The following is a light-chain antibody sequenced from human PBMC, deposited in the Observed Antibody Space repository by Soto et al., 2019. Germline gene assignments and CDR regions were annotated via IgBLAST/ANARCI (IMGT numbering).Light chain of an antibody. CDR3: QQRTNWIFT. J-gene: IGKJ3*01. V-gene: IGKV3-11*01. CDR1: QSVSNY. Sequence: EVVLTQSPATLSLCPGERATLSCRASQSVSNYLAWYQQKPGQAPRLLIYDASNRATGIPVRFSGSGSGTDFTLTISSLEPEDFVVYYCQQRTNWIFTFGPGTRVDIK. CDR2: DAS.